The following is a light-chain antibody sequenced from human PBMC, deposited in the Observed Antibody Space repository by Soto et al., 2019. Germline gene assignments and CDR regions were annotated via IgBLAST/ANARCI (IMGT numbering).Light chain of an antibody. CDR1: QSVSSNY. CDR2: GAS. V-gene: IGKV3-20*01. CDR3: QQYGRSPMFT. J-gene: IGKJ2*01. Sequence: EIVLTQSPGTLSLSPGERATLSCRASQSVSSNYLAWYQQKPGQAPRLLIYGASRGAAGIPDRFIGSGSGTDFTLTINRLEPEDFAVNFCQQYGRSPMFTFGQGTKLEIK.